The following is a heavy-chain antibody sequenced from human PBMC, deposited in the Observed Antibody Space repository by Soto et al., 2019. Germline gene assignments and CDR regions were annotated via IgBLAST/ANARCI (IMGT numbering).Heavy chain of an antibody. D-gene: IGHD1-26*01. CDR2: IYPGDSDT. J-gene: IGHJ3*02. CDR1: GYSFTKYW. CDR3: ARHLRVGAIDAFDI. V-gene: IGHV5-51*01. Sequence: GESLKISCQGSGYSFTKYWIGWVRQMPGRGLEWMGIIYPGDSDTRYSPSFQGQATISADKSISTAYLQWSSLKASDTAMYYCARHLRVGAIDAFDIWGQGTMVTVSS.